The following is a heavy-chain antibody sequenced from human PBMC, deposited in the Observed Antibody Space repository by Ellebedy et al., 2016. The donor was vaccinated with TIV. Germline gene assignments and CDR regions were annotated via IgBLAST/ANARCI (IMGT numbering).Heavy chain of an antibody. CDR2: ILWNDAE. J-gene: IGHJ4*02. D-gene: IGHD3-3*01. Sequence: SGPTLVKPTQTLTLTCTFSGFSLNTSGAGVGWIRKPPGQALEWLALILWNDAELYSPSLKSRLTITKDTSKNQVVLTMTNMDPVDTSTYYCGHSLEGVWGQGTLVTVSS. V-gene: IGHV2-5*01. CDR1: GFSLNTSGAG. CDR3: GHSLEGV.